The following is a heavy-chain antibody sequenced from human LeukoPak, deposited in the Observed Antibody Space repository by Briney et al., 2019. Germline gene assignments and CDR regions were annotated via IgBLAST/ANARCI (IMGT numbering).Heavy chain of an antibody. Sequence: GESLKISGKGSGYSFSSYWIGWVRQMPGKRLEWMGRIDPGDSFTKYRPSLEGRVTISADKSLSTVYLQWSSLKASDTAIYYCARDGGGVSSWVSHWGQGTLVTVSS. V-gene: IGHV5-10-1*01. CDR3: ARDGGGVSSWVSH. J-gene: IGHJ4*02. D-gene: IGHD2-8*02. CDR1: GYSFSSYW. CDR2: IDPGDSFT.